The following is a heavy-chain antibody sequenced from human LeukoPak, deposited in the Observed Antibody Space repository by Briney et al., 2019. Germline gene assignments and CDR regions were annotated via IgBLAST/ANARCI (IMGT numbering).Heavy chain of an antibody. CDR2: IYYSGST. D-gene: IGHD3-10*01. Sequence: SQTLSLTCTVSGGSINNGGYYWSWIRQPPGKGLEWIVSIYYSGSTYYNPSLKSRVTISVDTSKNQFSLKLSSVTAADTAVYYCARDLMDYYGSGSPWYFDYWGQGTLVTVSS. CDR3: ARDLMDYYGSGSPWYFDY. V-gene: IGHV4-39*07. J-gene: IGHJ4*02. CDR1: GGSINNGGYY.